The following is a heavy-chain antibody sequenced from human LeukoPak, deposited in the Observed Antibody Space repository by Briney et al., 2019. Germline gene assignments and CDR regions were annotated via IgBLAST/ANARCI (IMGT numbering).Heavy chain of an antibody. CDR3: AREQVTIFGVALLDAFDI. J-gene: IGHJ3*02. CDR1: GYTFTGYY. V-gene: IGHV1-2*02. D-gene: IGHD3-3*01. CDR2: INPNSGGT. Sequence: ASVKVSCKASGYTFTGYYMHWVRQAPGQGLEWMGWINPNSGGTNYAQKFQGRVTMTRDTSISTAYMELSRLRSDDTAVYYCAREQVTIFGVALLDAFDIWGQGTMVTVSS.